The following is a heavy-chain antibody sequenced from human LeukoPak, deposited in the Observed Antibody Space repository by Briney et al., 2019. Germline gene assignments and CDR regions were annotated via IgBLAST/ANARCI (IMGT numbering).Heavy chain of an antibody. CDR2: MYTGGST. V-gene: IGHV4-61*02. CDR3: ARHTSLGSYSSSRYYFDY. J-gene: IGHJ4*02. CDR1: GDSISSGPYY. Sequence: PSETLSLTCTVSGDSISSGPYYWSWIRQSAGKGLEWIGRMYTGGSTNYNPSLKSRVTISVDTSKNQFSLKLSSVTAADTAVYYCARHTSLGSYSSSRYYFDYWGQGTLVTVSS. D-gene: IGHD6-13*01.